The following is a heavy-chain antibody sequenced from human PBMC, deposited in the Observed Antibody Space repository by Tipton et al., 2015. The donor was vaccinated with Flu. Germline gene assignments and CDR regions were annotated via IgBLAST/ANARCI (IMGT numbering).Heavy chain of an antibody. J-gene: IGHJ6*03. D-gene: IGHD3-3*01. Sequence: QLVQSGAEVKKPGASVKVSCKASGYTFISYHINWVRQAPGQGLEWMGWISVYNGNTDYAQKLQGRVTMTTDTSTSTAYMELRSLRSDDTAVYYCAREGQVFRSDSRGYYMDVWGKGTPVTVSS. CDR1: GYTFISYH. CDR3: AREGQVFRSDSRGYYMDV. CDR2: ISVYNGNT. V-gene: IGHV1-18*04.